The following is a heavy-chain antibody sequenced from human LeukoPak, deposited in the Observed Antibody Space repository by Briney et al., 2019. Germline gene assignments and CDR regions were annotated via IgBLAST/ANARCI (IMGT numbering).Heavy chain of an antibody. CDR3: AKELGQQWLPFDY. J-gene: IGHJ4*02. D-gene: IGHD6-19*01. Sequence: GRSLRLSCAASGFTFSSYAMSWVRQAPGKGLEWVSTISGSGGTTYYADSVKGRFTISRDNSKNTLYLQMNSLRAEDTAVYYCAKELGQQWLPFDYWGQGTLVTVSS. CDR1: GFTFSSYA. V-gene: IGHV3-23*01. CDR2: ISGSGGTT.